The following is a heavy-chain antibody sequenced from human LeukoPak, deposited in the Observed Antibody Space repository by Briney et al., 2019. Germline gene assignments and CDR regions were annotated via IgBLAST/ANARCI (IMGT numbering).Heavy chain of an antibody. J-gene: IGHJ4*02. D-gene: IGHD4-17*01. CDR3: ARGGTTVTKIKARNLAFDY. V-gene: IGHV4-34*01. Sequence: SETLSLTCAVYGGSFSGYYWSWIRQPPGKGLEWIGEINHSGSTNYNPSLKSRVTISVDTSKNQFSLKLSSVTAADTAVYYCARGGTTVTKIKARNLAFDYWGQGTLVTVSS. CDR1: GGSFSGYY. CDR2: INHSGST.